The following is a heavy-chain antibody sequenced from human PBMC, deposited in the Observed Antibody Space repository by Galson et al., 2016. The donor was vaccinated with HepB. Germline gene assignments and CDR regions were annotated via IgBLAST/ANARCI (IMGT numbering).Heavy chain of an antibody. D-gene: IGHD4-17*01. Sequence: SLRLSCAASGFTFSSYWMNWVRQAPGKGLVWVSRINNDGSNTTYADSVKGRFTISRDNAKNTLYLQMNSLRVEDTAVYYCARDEETYGDPDFWGQGTLVTVSS. J-gene: IGHJ4*02. V-gene: IGHV3-74*03. CDR1: GFTFSSYW. CDR3: ARDEETYGDPDF. CDR2: INNDGSNT.